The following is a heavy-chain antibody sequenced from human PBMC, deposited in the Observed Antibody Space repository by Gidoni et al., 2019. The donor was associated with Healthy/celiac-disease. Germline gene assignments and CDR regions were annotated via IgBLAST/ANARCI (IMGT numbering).Heavy chain of an antibody. Sequence: QVQLQQWGAGLLKPSETLSLTCAVYGGSFSGYYWSWIRQPPGKGLEWIGELNHSGSTNYNPSLKSRVTISVDTSKNQFSLKLSSVTAADTAVYYCARATYYYDSRGYEDRWRHDYWSQGTLVTVSS. CDR3: ARATYYYDSRGYEDRWRHDY. V-gene: IGHV4-34*01. D-gene: IGHD3-22*01. CDR1: GGSFSGYY. CDR2: LNHSGST. J-gene: IGHJ4*02.